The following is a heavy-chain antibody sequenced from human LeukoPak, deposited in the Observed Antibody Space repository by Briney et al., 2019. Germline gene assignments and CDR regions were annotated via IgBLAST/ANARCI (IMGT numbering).Heavy chain of an antibody. CDR2: INHSGST. D-gene: IGHD5-12*01. Sequence: PSETLSLTCAVYGGSFSGYYWSWIRQPPVKGLEWIGEINHSGSTNYNPSLKSRVTISVDTSKNQFSLKLSSVTAADTAMYYCARVSGYDWESFYDYWGQGSLVTVSS. J-gene: IGHJ4*02. CDR3: ARVSGYDWESFYDY. CDR1: GGSFSGYY. V-gene: IGHV4-34*01.